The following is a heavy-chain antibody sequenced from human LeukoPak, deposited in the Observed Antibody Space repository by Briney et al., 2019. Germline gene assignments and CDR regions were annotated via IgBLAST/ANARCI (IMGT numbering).Heavy chain of an antibody. CDR3: ARDHNRYSSSSEVDY. D-gene: IGHD6-6*01. CDR1: GFTFSSYS. J-gene: IGHJ4*02. V-gene: IGHV3-21*01. CDR2: ISSSSSYI. Sequence: PGGSLRLSCAASGFTFSSYSMNWVRQAPGKGLEWVSSISSSSSYIYYADSVKGRFTISRDNAKNSLYPQMNSLRAEDTAVYYCARDHNRYSSSSEVDYWGQGTLITVSS.